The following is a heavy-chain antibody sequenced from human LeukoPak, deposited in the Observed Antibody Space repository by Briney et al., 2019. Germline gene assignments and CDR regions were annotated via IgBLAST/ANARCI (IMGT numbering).Heavy chain of an antibody. CDR3: AKDRYGGNSGMYYFDY. D-gene: IGHD4-23*01. Sequence: GGSLRLSCAASGFTFSSYGMHWVRQAPGKGLEWVAVISYDGSNKYCADSVKGRFTISRDNSKNTLYLQMNSLRAEDTAVYYCAKDRYGGNSGMYYFDYWGQGTLVTVSS. CDR2: ISYDGSNK. V-gene: IGHV3-30*18. CDR1: GFTFSSYG. J-gene: IGHJ4*02.